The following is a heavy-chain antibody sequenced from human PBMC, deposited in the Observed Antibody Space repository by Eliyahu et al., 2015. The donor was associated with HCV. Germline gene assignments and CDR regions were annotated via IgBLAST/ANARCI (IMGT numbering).Heavy chain of an antibody. Sequence: QVQLVESGGGVVQPXRSLRLXCAASGFTFSSYGMHWVRQAPGKGLEWVAVIWYDGSNKYYADSVKGRFTISRDNSKNTLYLQMNSLRAEDTAVYYCAREGDYYGLYYFDYWGQGTPVTVSS. J-gene: IGHJ4*02. D-gene: IGHD3-10*01. CDR2: IWYDGSNK. CDR3: AREGDYYGLYYFDY. V-gene: IGHV3-33*01. CDR1: GFTFSSYG.